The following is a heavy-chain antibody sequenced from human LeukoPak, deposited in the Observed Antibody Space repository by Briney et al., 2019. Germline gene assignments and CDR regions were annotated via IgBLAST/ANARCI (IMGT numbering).Heavy chain of an antibody. J-gene: IGHJ4*02. CDR2: INPTGGST. CDR1: GYSFTGYY. V-gene: IGHV1-46*01. D-gene: IGHD2-21*02. Sequence: ASVKVSCKASGYSFTGYYMHWVRQAPGEGLEWMGIINPTGGSTSYAQKFQGRVTMTRDTSTSTVYMELSSLRSEDTAVYYCARDHYHKIHSVMVTAPDYWGQGTLVIVSS. CDR3: ARDHYHKIHSVMVTAPDY.